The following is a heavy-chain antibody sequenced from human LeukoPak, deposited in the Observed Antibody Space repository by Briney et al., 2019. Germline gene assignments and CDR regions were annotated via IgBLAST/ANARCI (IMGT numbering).Heavy chain of an antibody. CDR1: GGSISSGGYY. J-gene: IGHJ4*02. CDR3: AREGYDSSGYYRSWFDY. CDR2: IYYSGST. V-gene: IGHV4-61*08. D-gene: IGHD3-22*01. Sequence: SQTLSLTCTVSGGSISSGGYYWSWIRQPPGKGLEWIGYIYYSGSTNYNPSLKSRVTISVDTSKNQFSLKLSSVTAADTAVYYCAREGYDSSGYYRSWFDYWGQGTLVTVSS.